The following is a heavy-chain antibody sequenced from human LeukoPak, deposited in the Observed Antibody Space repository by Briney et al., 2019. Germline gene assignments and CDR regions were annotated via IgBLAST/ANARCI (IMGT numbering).Heavy chain of an antibody. CDR2: ISAYNFAT. Sequence: ASVTVSCKASGYTFTSYGVTWVRQAPGQGLEWMGWISAYNFATDYAQKLQGRATMTADTSTNTFYLELRRLTSDDTAVYYCARGWSFDRAYYDLWGQGTLVTVSS. CDR3: ARGWSFDRAYYDL. J-gene: IGHJ4*02. V-gene: IGHV1-18*01. CDR1: GYTFTSYG.